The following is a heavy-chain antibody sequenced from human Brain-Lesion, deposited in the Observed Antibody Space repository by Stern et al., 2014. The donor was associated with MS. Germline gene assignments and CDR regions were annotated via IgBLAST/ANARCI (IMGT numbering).Heavy chain of an antibody. CDR2: IYYSGNT. CDR1: GGSVSSTSYA. V-gene: IGHV4-39*01. CDR3: AGEEDIRYCSGGSCTGNWFDP. J-gene: IGHJ5*02. Sequence: QLQLQESGPGLVKPSETLSLTCTVAGGSVSSTSYAWAWIRQPSGKGLEWIGTIYYSGNTYYSPSLKSRLTISLDTSKNLFSLQWGSVTAADTAVYYCAGEEDIRYCSGGSCTGNWFDPWGQGTLVTVSS. D-gene: IGHD2-15*01.